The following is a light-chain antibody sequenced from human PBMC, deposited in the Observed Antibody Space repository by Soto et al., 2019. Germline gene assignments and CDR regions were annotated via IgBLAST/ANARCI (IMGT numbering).Light chain of an antibody. CDR2: DAS. CDR3: QQRSNWPLT. Sequence: EIVLTQSPATLSLSPGERDTLSCRASQSVSSYLAWYQQKPGQAPRLLIYDASNRATGIPARFSGSGSGTDFTLTISSLEPEDFAVYYCQQRSNWPLTFGGGTRWIS. CDR1: QSVSSY. V-gene: IGKV3-11*01. J-gene: IGKJ4*01.